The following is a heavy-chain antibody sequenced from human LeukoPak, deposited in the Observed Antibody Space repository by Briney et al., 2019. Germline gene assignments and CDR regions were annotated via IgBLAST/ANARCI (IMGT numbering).Heavy chain of an antibody. V-gene: IGHV4-61*01. J-gene: IGHJ6*04. CDR1: GGSVSSGSYY. Sequence: PSETLSLTCTVSGGSVSSGSYYWSWLRQPPGKGLEWIGHIYYSGSTNYNPSLKSRVTISVDTSKNQFSLKLSSVTAADTAVYYCARDKDIVVVPAATPRRYYYYYGMDVWGKGTTVTVSS. D-gene: IGHD2-2*01. CDR2: IYYSGST. CDR3: ARDKDIVVVPAATPRRYYYYYGMDV.